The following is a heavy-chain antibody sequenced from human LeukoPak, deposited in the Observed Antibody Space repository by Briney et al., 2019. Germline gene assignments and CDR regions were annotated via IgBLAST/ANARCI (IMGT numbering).Heavy chain of an antibody. V-gene: IGHV3-21*01. CDR3: ARAPSWGDTDYYYYYMDV. CDR2: ISSSSSYI. D-gene: IGHD2-21*02. CDR1: GFTFSSYS. J-gene: IGHJ6*03. Sequence: GGSLRLSCAASGFTFSSYSMNWVRQAPGKGLEWVSSISSSSSYIYYADSVKGRFTISRDNAKNSLYLQVNSLRAEDTAVYYCARAPSWGDTDYYYYYMDVWGKGTTVTVSS.